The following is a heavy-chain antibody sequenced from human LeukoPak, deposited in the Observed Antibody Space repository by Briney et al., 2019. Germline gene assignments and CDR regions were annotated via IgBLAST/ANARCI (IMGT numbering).Heavy chain of an antibody. D-gene: IGHD3-3*01. CDR3: ARVFRPSLTVFIIRGAFDI. Sequence: GGSLRLSCAASGFTFNNYAMSWVRQAPGEGLEWVSAISGGGDSTYYADSVKGRFTISRDNSNNMLYLQMNSLRVEDTAVYYCARVFRPSLTVFIIRGAFDIWGQGTMVTVSS. CDR1: GFTFNNYA. J-gene: IGHJ3*02. CDR2: ISGGGDST. V-gene: IGHV3-23*01.